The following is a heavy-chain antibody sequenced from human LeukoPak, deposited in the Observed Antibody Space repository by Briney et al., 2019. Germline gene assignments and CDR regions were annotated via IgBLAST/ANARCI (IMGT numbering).Heavy chain of an antibody. CDR3: ARDITQGGYYTT. D-gene: IGHD3-22*01. V-gene: IGHV4-31*03. CDR1: GGSISSRGYY. Sequence: SLTLSLTCTVSGGSISSRGYYWSWIRQHPGKGLEWIGYIYYSGSTYYNPSLKSRVTISVDTSKNQFSLKLSSVTAADTAVYYCARDITQGGYYTTWGQGTLVTVSS. J-gene: IGHJ5*02. CDR2: IYYSGST.